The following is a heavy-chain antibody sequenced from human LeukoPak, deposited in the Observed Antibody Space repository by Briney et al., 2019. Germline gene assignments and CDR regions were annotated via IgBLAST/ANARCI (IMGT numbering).Heavy chain of an antibody. Sequence: GGSLRLSCAASGFTFSSYWMSWVRQAPGKGLEWVANIKQDGSEKYYVDSVKGRFTISRDNAKNSLYLQMNSLRAEDTAVYDCARDLLPRDGYTRRWALLDYWGQGTLVTVSS. D-gene: IGHD5-24*01. CDR1: GFTFSSYW. CDR3: ARDLLPRDGYTRRWALLDY. CDR2: IKQDGSEK. V-gene: IGHV3-7*01. J-gene: IGHJ4*02.